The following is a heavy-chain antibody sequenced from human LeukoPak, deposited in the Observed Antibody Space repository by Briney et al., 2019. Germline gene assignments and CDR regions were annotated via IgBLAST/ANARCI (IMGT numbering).Heavy chain of an antibody. CDR3: ARRDGSGSYSLYYFDY. CDR2: IYYSGST. J-gene: IGHJ4*02. CDR1: GGSISSSSYY. V-gene: IGHV4-39*01. D-gene: IGHD3-10*01. Sequence: SETLSLTCTVSGGSISSSSYYWGWIRQPPGKGLEWIGRIYYSGSTYYNPSLKSRVTISVDTSKNQFSLKLSSVTAADTAVYYCARRDGSGSYSLYYFDYWGQGTLVTVSS.